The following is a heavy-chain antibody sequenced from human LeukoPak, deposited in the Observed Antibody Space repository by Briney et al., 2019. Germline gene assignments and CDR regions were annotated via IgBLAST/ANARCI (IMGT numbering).Heavy chain of an antibody. Sequence: SETLSLTCSVSGASISGGTYYWGWIRQPPGKGLEWIGSIYYTGSTYDNPSLKSRVTISVDTSKNQFSLKLSSVTAADTAVYHCARRGGSGRAFDYWGQGTLVTVSS. CDR3: ARRGGSGRAFDY. CDR1: GASISGGTYY. D-gene: IGHD1-26*01. V-gene: IGHV4-39*01. CDR2: IYYTGST. J-gene: IGHJ4*02.